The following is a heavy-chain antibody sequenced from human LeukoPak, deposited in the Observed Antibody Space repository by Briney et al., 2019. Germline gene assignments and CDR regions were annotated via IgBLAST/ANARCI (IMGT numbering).Heavy chain of an antibody. V-gene: IGHV3-64*01. J-gene: IGHJ4*02. Sequence: GGSLRLSCAASGFSFSTYAIHWVRQAPGKGLEYVSGIDSIGTDTYYANAVKGRFIISRDNSKSTVYLQMGSLRAEDMAVYYCGRPDNPGPYQPLSYWGQGTLVTASS. CDR3: GRPDNPGPYQPLSY. CDR1: GFSFSTYA. D-gene: IGHD2-2*01. CDR2: IDSIGTDT.